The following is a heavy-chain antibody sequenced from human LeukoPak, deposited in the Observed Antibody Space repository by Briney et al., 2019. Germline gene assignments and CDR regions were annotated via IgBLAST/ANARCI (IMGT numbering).Heavy chain of an antibody. D-gene: IGHD2-15*01. Sequence: ASVKVSCKASGYTFTGYHMHWVRQAPGQGLEWMGRINPNSGFTNYAQKFQDRVTMTRDTSINTAYIELSRLRSDDMAVYYCARVAERYCSDGSCYGNWFDPWGQGTLVTVSS. CDR3: ARVAERYCSDGSCYGNWFDP. CDR1: GYTFTGYH. J-gene: IGHJ5*02. CDR2: INPNSGFT. V-gene: IGHV1-2*06.